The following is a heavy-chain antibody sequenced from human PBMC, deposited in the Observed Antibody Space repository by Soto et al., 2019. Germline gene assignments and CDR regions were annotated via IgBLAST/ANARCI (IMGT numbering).Heavy chain of an antibody. CDR3: ARTGRRTTPAGGYSLYGMDV. CDR2: INPSGGST. CDR1: GDAFTSQY. Sequence: DSVCGYCKATGDAFTSQYMHWVRQAPGQGLEWMGIINPSGGSTSYAQKFQGRVTMTRDTSTSTVYMELSSLRSEDTDVYYCARTGRRTTPAGGYSLYGMDV. J-gene: IGHJ6*01. V-gene: IGHV1-46*01. D-gene: IGHD4-17*01.